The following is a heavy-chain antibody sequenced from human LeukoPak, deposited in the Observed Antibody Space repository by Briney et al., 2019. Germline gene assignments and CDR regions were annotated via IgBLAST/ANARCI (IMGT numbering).Heavy chain of an antibody. Sequence: GGSLRLSCAASAFTFSSYWMSWVRQAPGKGLEWVANIKQDGSEKYYVDSVKGRFTISRDNAKNSLYLQMSSLRAEDTAVYYCAREGLTGTDYWGQGTLVTVSS. CDR2: IKQDGSEK. CDR3: AREGLTGTDY. J-gene: IGHJ4*02. V-gene: IGHV3-7*01. D-gene: IGHD1-20*01. CDR1: AFTFSSYW.